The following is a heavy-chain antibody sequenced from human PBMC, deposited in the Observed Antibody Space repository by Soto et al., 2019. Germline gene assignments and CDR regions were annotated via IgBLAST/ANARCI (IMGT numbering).Heavy chain of an antibody. V-gene: IGHV5-51*01. CDR2: IFPGDSDT. Sequence: PGASLKISCETSGYNFAGYWIGWVRQMPGKGLEWLGIIFPGDSDTKYSPSFQGQVIISADKSIRTAYLQWSSLKASDTAIYYCARQSGMDVWGQGTTVTVSS. CDR1: GYNFAGYW. CDR3: ARQSGMDV. J-gene: IGHJ6*02. D-gene: IGHD5-12*01.